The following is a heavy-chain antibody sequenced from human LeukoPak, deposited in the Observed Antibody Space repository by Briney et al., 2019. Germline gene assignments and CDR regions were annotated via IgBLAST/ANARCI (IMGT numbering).Heavy chain of an antibody. CDR3: AKDINGALNYDWYGMDV. CDR1: GFTFDDYA. D-gene: IGHD3-3*01. Sequence: PGRSLRHSCVASGFTFDDYAMHWVRQARAKGVEWVSGICWNSGSIGYADSVKGRFTISRDNAKNSLYLQMSSLRAEDTALYYCAKDINGALNYDWYGMDVWGQGTTVTVSS. J-gene: IGHJ6*02. CDR2: ICWNSGSI. V-gene: IGHV3-9*01.